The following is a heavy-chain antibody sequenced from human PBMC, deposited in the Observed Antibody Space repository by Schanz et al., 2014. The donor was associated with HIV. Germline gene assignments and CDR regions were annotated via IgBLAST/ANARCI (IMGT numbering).Heavy chain of an antibody. J-gene: IGHJ6*02. Sequence: QEQLVESGGGVVQPGRSLRLSCAASGFTYRNYGMHWVRQAPGKGLEWVAVIWVDGTSKFYADSVKGRLTISRDNSKNTLYLQLKSLRPEDTAVYYCAKDRNYYDSKYRGKGNYYYYYGMDVWGQGTTVTVSS. CDR3: AKDRNYYDSKYRGKGNYYYYYGMDV. CDR2: IWVDGTSK. CDR1: GFTYRNYG. D-gene: IGHD3-22*01. V-gene: IGHV3-33*06.